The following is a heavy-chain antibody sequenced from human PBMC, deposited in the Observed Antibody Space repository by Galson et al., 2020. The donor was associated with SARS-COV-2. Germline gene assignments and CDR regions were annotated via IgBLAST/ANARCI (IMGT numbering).Heavy chain of an antibody. Sequence: GGSLRLSCAASGFIFSNYALHWVRQSPGKGLEWVAVISYEGTYRFYADSLKGRFTVSRDNSKNTLYLQMDSLITEDTAVYYCARDRNDYVGGTYRWNGYCYYRDVWGQGTTVTVA. D-gene: IGHD3-16*02. CDR3: ARDRNDYVGGTYRWNGYCYYRDV. J-gene: IGHJ6*01. V-gene: IGHV3-30*04. CDR1: GFIFSNYA. CDR2: ISYEGTYR.